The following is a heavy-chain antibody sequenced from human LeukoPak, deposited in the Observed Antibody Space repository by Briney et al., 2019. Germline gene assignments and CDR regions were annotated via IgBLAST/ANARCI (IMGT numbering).Heavy chain of an antibody. V-gene: IGHV4-34*01. CDR2: INDSGST. J-gene: IGHJ4*02. Sequence: SETLSLTCAVYGGSFSGYYWTWVRQPPGKGLEWIGEINDSGSTKYMPSLMSRATILVDPSKNQVSLKVNSVTAADTAVYYCARGGLDSNYFDSWGQGVLLTVSS. D-gene: IGHD4-11*01. CDR3: ARGGLDSNYFDS. CDR1: GGSFSGYY.